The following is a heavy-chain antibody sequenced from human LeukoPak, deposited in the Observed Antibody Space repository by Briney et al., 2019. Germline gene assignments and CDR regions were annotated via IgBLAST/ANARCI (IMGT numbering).Heavy chain of an antibody. CDR1: GFNFTGDY. J-gene: IGHJ4*02. CDR3: ARGRYYYDSSGYSGY. D-gene: IGHD3-22*01. V-gene: IGHV1-2*06. Sequence: GASVKGACKVYGFNFTGDYMDWVGQAPGQGLGWMGRINPKSGGTNYAQKFQGRVTMPMDTSISTAYMELSRLRSDDTAVYYCARGRYYYDSSGYSGYWGQGTLVTVSS. CDR2: INPKSGGT.